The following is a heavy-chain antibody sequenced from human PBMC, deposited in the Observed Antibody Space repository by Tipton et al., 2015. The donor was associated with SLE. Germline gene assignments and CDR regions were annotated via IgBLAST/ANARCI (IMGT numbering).Heavy chain of an antibody. Sequence: TLSLTCTVSGYSISSGYYWGWIRQPPGKGLEWIGSIYHSGSTYYNPSLKSRVTISVDTSKNQFSLKLSSVTAADTAVYYCASPRTGYSNHVFDYWGQGTLVTVSS. J-gene: IGHJ4*02. CDR3: ASPRTGYSNHVFDY. V-gene: IGHV4-38-2*02. CDR2: IYHSGST. D-gene: IGHD4-11*01. CDR1: GYSISSGYY.